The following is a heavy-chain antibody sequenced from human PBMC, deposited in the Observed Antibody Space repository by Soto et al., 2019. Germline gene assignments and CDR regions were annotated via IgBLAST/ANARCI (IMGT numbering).Heavy chain of an antibody. D-gene: IGHD3-22*01. V-gene: IGHV1-18*01. CDR1: GYTFTSYG. CDR2: SSAYNGNT. J-gene: IGHJ4*02. Sequence: ASVKGSCKASGYTFTSYGISWVRQAPGQGLEWMGWSSAYNGNTNYAQKLQGRVSMTTDPYTSTAYMELRSLRSDDTAVYYCARDICYDSSGYSLCFDYWGQGTLVTVSS. CDR3: ARDICYDSSGYSLCFDY.